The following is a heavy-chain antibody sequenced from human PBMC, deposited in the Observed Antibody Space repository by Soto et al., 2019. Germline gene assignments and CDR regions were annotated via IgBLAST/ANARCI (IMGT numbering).Heavy chain of an antibody. CDR2: INSYGSST. CDR1: ALPFSCYW. V-gene: IGHV3-74*01. D-gene: IGHD3-10*01. Sequence: GGSLRPSCPPSALPFSCYWMHWVRQAPGKGLVWVSRINSYGSSTIYADSVKGRFTISRDNAKNTLYLQMNSLRAEDTAVYHCERDPWYYRSGSYSNWFDPWGQGTLVTVSS. CDR3: ERDPWYYRSGSYSNWFDP. J-gene: IGHJ5*02.